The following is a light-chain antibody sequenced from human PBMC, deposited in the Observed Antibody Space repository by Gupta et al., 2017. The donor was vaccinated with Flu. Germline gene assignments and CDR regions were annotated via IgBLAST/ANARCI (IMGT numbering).Light chain of an antibody. CDR2: AAS. CDR3: LQYNSYPRT. CDR1: RGIEND. J-gene: IGKJ2*02. V-gene: IGKV1-17*01. Sequence: DIQMTQSPSSLSASVGDRVTITCRAGRGIENDLAWFQQKPGKAPKRLIFAASSLQSGVPSRFSGSRSGTEFTLTISSLQPEDFATHYCLQYNSYPRTFGQGTKLEIK.